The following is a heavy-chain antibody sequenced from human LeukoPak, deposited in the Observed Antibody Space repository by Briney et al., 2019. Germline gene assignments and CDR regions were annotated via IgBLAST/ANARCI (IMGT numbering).Heavy chain of an antibody. D-gene: IGHD6-19*01. J-gene: IGHJ4*02. V-gene: IGHV3-64*01. Sequence: GGSLRLSCAASGFTLSSYAMHWVRQAPGKGLEYVSAISSNGGSTYYANSVKGRFTISRDNSKNTLYLQMGSLRAEDMAVYYCARGSPVAGASLNYWGQGTLVTVSS. CDR3: ARGSPVAGASLNY. CDR1: GFTLSSYA. CDR2: ISSNGGST.